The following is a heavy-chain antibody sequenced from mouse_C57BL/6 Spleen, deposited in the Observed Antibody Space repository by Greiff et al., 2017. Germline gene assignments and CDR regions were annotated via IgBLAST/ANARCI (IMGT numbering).Heavy chain of an antibody. CDR2: ISDGGSYT. V-gene: IGHV5-4*01. D-gene: IGHD1-1*01. Sequence: EVQVVESGGGLVKPGGSLKLSCAASGFTFSSYAMSWVRQTPEKRLEWVATISDGGSYTYYPDNVKGRFTISRDNAKNNLYLQMSHLKSEDTAMYYCARDRDGSSPYYAMDYWGQGTSVTVSS. J-gene: IGHJ4*01. CDR1: GFTFSSYA. CDR3: ARDRDGSSPYYAMDY.